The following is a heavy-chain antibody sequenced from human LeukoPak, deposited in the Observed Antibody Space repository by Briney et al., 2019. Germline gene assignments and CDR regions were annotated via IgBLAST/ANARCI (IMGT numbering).Heavy chain of an antibody. D-gene: IGHD5-12*01. V-gene: IGHV3-21*01. CDR2: ISSSRSYI. CDR1: GFTFSSYS. Sequence: WGSLRLSCAASGFTFSSYSMNWVRQAPGKGLEWVSSISSSRSYIYYADSVKGRFTISRDNAKNSLYLQMNSLRVEDTAVYYCAKEYSGYDFDYWGQGTLVTVSS. J-gene: IGHJ4*02. CDR3: AKEYSGYDFDY.